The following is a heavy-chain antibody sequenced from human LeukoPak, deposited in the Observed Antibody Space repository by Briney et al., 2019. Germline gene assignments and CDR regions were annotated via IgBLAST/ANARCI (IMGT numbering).Heavy chain of an antibody. J-gene: IGHJ4*02. V-gene: IGHV4-59*01. D-gene: IGHD1-26*01. CDR3: ARGDSGSYYVPLDY. CDR1: GGSISSYY. CDR2: IHYSGST. Sequence: SETLSLTCTVSGGSISSYYWSWIRQPPGKGLEWIGYIHYSGSTNYNPSLKSRVTISVDTSKNQFSLKLSSVTAADTAVFYCARGDSGSYYVPLDYWGQGTLVTVSS.